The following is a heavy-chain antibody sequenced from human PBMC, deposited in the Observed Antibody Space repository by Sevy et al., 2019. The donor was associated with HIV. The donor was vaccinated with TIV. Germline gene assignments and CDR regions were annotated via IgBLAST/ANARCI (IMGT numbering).Heavy chain of an antibody. Sequence: GGSLRLSCAASGFNFRIYPMHWVRQAPGKGLEWVAVISYDGSYKFYAESVKGRFTISRDNSKNMVFLQLNSLRGDDTAVYYCATGRQGATYGYWGQGTPVTVSS. V-gene: IGHV3-30*03. CDR1: GFNFRIYP. D-gene: IGHD1-26*01. J-gene: IGHJ4*02. CDR2: ISYDGSYK. CDR3: ATGRQGATYGY.